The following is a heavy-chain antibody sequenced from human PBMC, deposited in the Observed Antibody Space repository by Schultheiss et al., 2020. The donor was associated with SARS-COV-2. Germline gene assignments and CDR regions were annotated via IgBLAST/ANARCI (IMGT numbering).Heavy chain of an antibody. Sequence: SQTLSLTCTVSGGSISSSSYYWGWIRQPPGKGLEWIGSIYYSGTTYYNPSLKSRVTISIDTSKDHFSLRLTSVTATDTAVYYCARHTDSFYFYPFDYWGQGTLVTVSS. D-gene: IGHD3-22*01. CDR3: ARHTDSFYFYPFDY. V-gene: IGHV4-39*01. CDR2: IYYSGTT. J-gene: IGHJ4*02. CDR1: GGSISSSSYY.